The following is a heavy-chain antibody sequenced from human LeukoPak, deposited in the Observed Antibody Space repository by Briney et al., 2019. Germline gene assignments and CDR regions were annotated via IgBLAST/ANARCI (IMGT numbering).Heavy chain of an antibody. CDR2: ISYDGSNK. Sequence: GRSLRLSCAASGFTFNNYGMHWVRQAPGKGLEWVAVISYDGSNKYYVDSVKGRFTISRDNSKNTLYLQMNSLRVEDTAVYYCAKGGQWLVNSNHGMDVWGQGTTVTVSS. J-gene: IGHJ6*02. V-gene: IGHV3-30*18. CDR1: GFTFNNYG. D-gene: IGHD6-19*01. CDR3: AKGGQWLVNSNHGMDV.